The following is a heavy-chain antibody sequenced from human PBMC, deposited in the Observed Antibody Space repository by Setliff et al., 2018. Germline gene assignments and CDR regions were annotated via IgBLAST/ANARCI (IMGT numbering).Heavy chain of an antibody. CDR3: AKDKYYMGGLPTYLES. CDR1: GFNFYKYG. D-gene: IGHD3-10*01. Sequence: GESLKISCTPSGFNFYKYGMHWVRQVPGKGLQWLTFLRHDGNNHMSADSVRGRFTVSRDKSTNTLYLQMNNLRPEDTAVYFCAKDKYYMGGLPTYLESWGQGTLVTVSS. CDR2: LRHDGNNH. J-gene: IGHJ4*02. V-gene: IGHV3-30*02.